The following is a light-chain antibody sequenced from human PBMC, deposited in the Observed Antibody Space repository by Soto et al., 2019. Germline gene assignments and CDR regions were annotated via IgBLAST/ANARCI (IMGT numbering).Light chain of an antibody. Sequence: DIQMTQSPSSLSASVGDRVTITCRTSQIISTYLNWYQQKPGKAPKLLIYAASSLQSGVPSRFRGSGSGTDFTLTISSLQPEDFATYYCQQSYSTLSFVPGTKVDI. V-gene: IGKV1-39*01. CDR2: AAS. CDR1: QIISTY. J-gene: IGKJ3*01. CDR3: QQSYSTLS.